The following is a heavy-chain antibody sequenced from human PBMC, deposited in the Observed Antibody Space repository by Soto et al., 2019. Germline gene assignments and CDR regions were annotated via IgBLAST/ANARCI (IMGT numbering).Heavy chain of an antibody. D-gene: IGHD6-6*01. V-gene: IGHV1-69*13. CDR2: IIPIFGTA. Sequence: SVKVPARLLEAPSAAMLSAGCDRPPGQGLEWMGGIIPIFGTANYAQKFRGRVTITADESTSTAYMELSSLRSEDTAVYYCARVSYPLEYTNLWFDPWGQGTLVTVSS. J-gene: IGHJ5*02. CDR3: ARVSYPLEYTNLWFDP. CDR1: EAPSAAML.